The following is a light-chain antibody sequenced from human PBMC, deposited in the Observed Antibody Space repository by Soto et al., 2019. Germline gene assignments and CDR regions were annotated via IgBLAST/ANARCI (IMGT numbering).Light chain of an antibody. CDR2: EVS. Sequence: QSVLTQPASVSGSPGQSITISCTGTSSDVGGYNYVSWYQQHPGTAPKLMIYEVSNRPSGVSNRFFGSKSDNTASLTISGLQAEDEADYYCSSYTGSSTIFGTGTKVTVL. CDR1: SSDVGGYNY. CDR3: SSYTGSSTI. J-gene: IGLJ1*01. V-gene: IGLV2-14*01.